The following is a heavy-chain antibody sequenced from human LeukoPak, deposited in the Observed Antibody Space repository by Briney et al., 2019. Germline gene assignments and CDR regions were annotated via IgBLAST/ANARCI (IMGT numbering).Heavy chain of an antibody. Sequence: GGSLRLSCAASGFTFSDDYMSWIRQVPGKGLEWLSYIDNSGSIKYYADSVKGRFTISRDNAKNSLYLQMNSLRAEDTAVYYCARRAGAYSHPYDYWGQGTLVTVSS. CDR1: GFTFSDDY. D-gene: IGHD4/OR15-4a*01. J-gene: IGHJ4*02. V-gene: IGHV3-11*01. CDR2: IDNSGSIK. CDR3: ARRAGAYSHPYDY.